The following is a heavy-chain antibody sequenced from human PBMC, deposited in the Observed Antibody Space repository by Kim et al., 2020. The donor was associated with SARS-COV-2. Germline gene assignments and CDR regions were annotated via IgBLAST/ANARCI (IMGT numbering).Heavy chain of an antibody. CDR1: GFTFDDYA. CDR3: AQSGGGSRDDAFDI. D-gene: IGHD2-15*01. V-gene: IGHV3-9*01. CDR2: ISWNSGSI. Sequence: GGSLRLSCAASGFTFDDYAMHWVRQAPGKGLEWVSGISWNSGSIGYADSVKGRFTISRDNAKNSLYPQMNSLRAEDTALYSCAQSGGGSRDDAFDIWGQG. J-gene: IGHJ3*02.